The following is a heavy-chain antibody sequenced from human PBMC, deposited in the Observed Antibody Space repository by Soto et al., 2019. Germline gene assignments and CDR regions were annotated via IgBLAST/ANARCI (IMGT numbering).Heavy chain of an antibody. CDR3: ARDRAYSSSPGVVLGNDDY. Sequence: GGSLRLSCAASGFTFSSYSMNWVRQAPGKGLEWVSSISSSSSYIYYADSVKGRFTISRDNAKNSLYLQMNSLRAEDTAVYYCARDRAYSSSPGVVLGNDDYWGQGTLVTVSS. D-gene: IGHD6-6*01. J-gene: IGHJ4*02. CDR1: GFTFSSYS. CDR2: ISSSSSYI. V-gene: IGHV3-21*01.